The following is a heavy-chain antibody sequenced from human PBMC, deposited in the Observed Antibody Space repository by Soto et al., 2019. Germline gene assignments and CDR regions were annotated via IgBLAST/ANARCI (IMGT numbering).Heavy chain of an antibody. Sequence: SESLSLTCTISGGSISVYYWSWIRQSPRQGLEWIGYVYDNGRPYYSPSLKIRVTISADTSKNQISLKLTSATAADTAVYYCARGVGSSPPRYWGRGTLVTVSS. CDR3: ARGVGSSPPRY. CDR2: VYDNGRP. CDR1: GGSISVYY. J-gene: IGHJ4*02. V-gene: IGHV4-59*01. D-gene: IGHD3-9*01.